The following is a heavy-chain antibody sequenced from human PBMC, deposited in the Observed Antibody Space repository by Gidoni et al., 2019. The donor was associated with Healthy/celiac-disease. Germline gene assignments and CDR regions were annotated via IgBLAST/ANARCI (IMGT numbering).Heavy chain of an antibody. Sequence: QLQLQESGPGLVKPSETLSLTCTVSGGSISSSSYYWGWIRQPPGKGLEWIGSIYYSGSTYYNPSLKSRVTISVDTSKNQFSLKLSSVTAADTAVYYCARHGNYYDSSGYGNWGQGTLVTVSS. CDR3: ARHGNYYDSSGYGN. J-gene: IGHJ4*02. CDR2: IYYSGST. D-gene: IGHD3-22*01. CDR1: GGSISSSSYY. V-gene: IGHV4-39*01.